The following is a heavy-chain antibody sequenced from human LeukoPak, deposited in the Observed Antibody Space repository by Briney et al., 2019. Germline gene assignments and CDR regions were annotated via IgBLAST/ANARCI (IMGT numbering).Heavy chain of an antibody. CDR3: ALKEGAAAGTDGDY. CDR2: ISAYNGNT. J-gene: IGHJ4*02. D-gene: IGHD6-13*01. Sequence: ASVKVSCKASGYTFTSYGISWVRQAPGQGLEWMGWISAYNGNTNYAQKLQGRVTMTTDTSTSTAYMELKSLRSDDTAVSYCALKEGAAAGTDGDYWGQGTLVTVSS. CDR1: GYTFTSYG. V-gene: IGHV1-18*01.